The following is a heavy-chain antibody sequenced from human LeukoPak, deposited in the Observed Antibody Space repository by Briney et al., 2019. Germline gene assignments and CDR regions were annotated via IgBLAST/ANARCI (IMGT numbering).Heavy chain of an antibody. CDR1: GGTFSSYA. CDR2: IIPILGIA. V-gene: IGHV1-69*04. Sequence: SVKVSCKASGGTFSSYAISWVRQAPGQGLEWMGRIIPILGIANSAQKFQGRVTITADKSTSTAYMELSSLRSEDTAVYYCARGLDPPGGRYGMDVWGQGTTVIVSS. J-gene: IGHJ6*02. CDR3: ARGLDPPGGRYGMDV. D-gene: IGHD3-16*01.